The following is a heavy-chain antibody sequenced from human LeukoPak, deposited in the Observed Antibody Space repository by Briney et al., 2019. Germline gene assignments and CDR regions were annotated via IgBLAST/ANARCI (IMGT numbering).Heavy chain of an antibody. Sequence: GGSLRLSCVVSGFTFSSCHMNWVRQAPGKGLEWVSSISTSRNYIYYADSVTGRFTISRDNAKNSLYLQMNSLRAEDTAVYYCARRATTERGHSYGLDYWGQGTLVTVSS. J-gene: IGHJ4*02. CDR1: GFTFSSCH. V-gene: IGHV3-21*01. D-gene: IGHD5-18*01. CDR2: ISTSRNYI. CDR3: ARRATTERGHSYGLDY.